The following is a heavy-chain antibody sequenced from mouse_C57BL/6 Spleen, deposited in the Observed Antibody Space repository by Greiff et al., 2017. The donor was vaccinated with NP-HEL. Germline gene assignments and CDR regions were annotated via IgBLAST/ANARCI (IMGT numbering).Heavy chain of an antibody. D-gene: IGHD2-4*01. CDR2: IYPGNSDT. CDR1: GYTFTSYW. CDR3: TRGVYYDYRYAMDY. Sequence: VQLQQSGTVLARPGASVKMSCKTSGYTFTSYWMHWVKQRPGQGLEWIGAIYPGNSDTSYNQKFKGKAKLTAVTSASTAYMELSSLTNEDSAVYYCTRGVYYDYRYAMDYWGQGTSVTVSS. V-gene: IGHV1-5*01. J-gene: IGHJ4*01.